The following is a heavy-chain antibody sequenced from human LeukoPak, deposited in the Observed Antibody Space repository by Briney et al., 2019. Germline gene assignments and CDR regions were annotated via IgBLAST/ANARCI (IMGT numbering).Heavy chain of an antibody. CDR1: GGSISSGSYY. D-gene: IGHD6-13*01. Sequence: SETLSLTCTVSGGSISSGSYYWSWIRQPAGKGLEGISRIYTSGSTNYNPSLKRRVTISVDTSKNQFSLKLSSVTAADTAVNYCESSSSWYYYYYYMDVWGKGATVTISS. CDR2: IYTSGST. V-gene: IGHV4-61*02. J-gene: IGHJ6*03. CDR3: ESSSSWYYYYYYMDV.